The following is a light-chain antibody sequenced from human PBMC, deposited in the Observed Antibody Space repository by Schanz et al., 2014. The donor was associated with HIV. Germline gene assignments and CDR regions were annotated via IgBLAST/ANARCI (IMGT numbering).Light chain of an antibody. V-gene: IGKV3D-15*01. J-gene: IGKJ3*01. CDR2: GAS. Sequence: EIVLTQSPVTLSLSPGERATLSCRASQSVSTYLAWYQQKPGQSPRLLIYGASKRATGIPPRFSGSGSGTDFTLTINSLQSEDFAFYYCQQYGSSPFTFGPGTKVDIK. CDR3: QQYGSSPFT. CDR1: QSVSTY.